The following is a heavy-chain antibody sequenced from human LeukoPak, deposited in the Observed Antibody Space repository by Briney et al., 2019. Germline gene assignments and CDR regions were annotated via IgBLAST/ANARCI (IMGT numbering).Heavy chain of an antibody. Sequence: GGSLRLSCAASGFTFSSYSMNWVRQAPGEGLEWVSSISSSSYIYYADSVKGRFTISRDNAKNSLYLQMNSLRAEDTAVYYCARLPYYYDSSGSYYYYYGMDVWGQGTTVTVSS. CDR3: ARLPYYYDSSGSYYYYYGMDV. CDR2: ISSSSYI. V-gene: IGHV3-21*01. CDR1: GFTFSSYS. J-gene: IGHJ6*02. D-gene: IGHD3-22*01.